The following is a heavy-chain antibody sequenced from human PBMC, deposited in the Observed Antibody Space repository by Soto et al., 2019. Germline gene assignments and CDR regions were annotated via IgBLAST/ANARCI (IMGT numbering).Heavy chain of an antibody. CDR2: MYSNGIT. CDR1: GGSVSIASYY. CDR3: VREGLGSSALY. J-gene: IGHJ4*02. D-gene: IGHD3-10*01. V-gene: IGHV4-61*01. Sequence: PSETLSLTCTVSGGSVSIASYYWSCIRQPPGKGLEWIGYMYSNGITNYNPSLKSRVTISVDTSKNQFSLKLTSVTAADTAVYYCVREGLGSSALYWGQGTLVTVSS.